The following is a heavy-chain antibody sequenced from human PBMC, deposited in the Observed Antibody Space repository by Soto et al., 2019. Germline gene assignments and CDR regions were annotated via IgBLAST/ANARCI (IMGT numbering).Heavy chain of an antibody. CDR1: GGSISSYY. V-gene: IGHV4-59*01. CDR2: IYYSGST. Sequence: PSETLSLTCTVSGGSISSYYWSWIRQPPGKGLEWIGYIYYSGSTNYNPSLKSRVTISVDTSKNQFSLKLSSVTAADTAVYYCARDLHNWNGDWFDPWGQGTLVTVSS. D-gene: IGHD1-20*01. CDR3: ARDLHNWNGDWFDP. J-gene: IGHJ5*02.